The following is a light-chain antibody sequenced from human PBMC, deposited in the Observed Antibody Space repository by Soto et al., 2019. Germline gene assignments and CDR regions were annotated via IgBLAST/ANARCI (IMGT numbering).Light chain of an antibody. CDR2: GAS. Sequence: EIVLTQSPGTLSLSPGERATLSCRASQSVNASSLPWCHQKPGQAPRLPMYGASSRASGIPDRFSGSGSGTDLTLTVRRLEPEDFAVCYCQHYGSSPRTFGQGTKVDIK. V-gene: IGKV3-20*01. CDR3: QHYGSSPRT. CDR1: QSVNASS. J-gene: IGKJ1*01.